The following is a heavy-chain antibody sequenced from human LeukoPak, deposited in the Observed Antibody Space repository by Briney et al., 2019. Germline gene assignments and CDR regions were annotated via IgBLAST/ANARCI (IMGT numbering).Heavy chain of an antibody. J-gene: IGHJ4*02. D-gene: IGHD6-6*01. CDR1: GYTLTGYY. CDR2: INPNSGGT. V-gene: IGHV1-2*02. CDR3: ARELRRSYSSSDFDY. Sequence: ASVKVSCKASGYTLTGYYMHWVRQAPGQGLEWMGWINPNSGGTNYAQKFQGRVTKTRDTSISTAYMELSRLRSDDTAVYYCARELRRSYSSSDFDYWGQGTLVTVSS.